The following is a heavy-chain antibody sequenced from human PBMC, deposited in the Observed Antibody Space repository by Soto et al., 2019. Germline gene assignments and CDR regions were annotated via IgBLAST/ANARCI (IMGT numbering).Heavy chain of an antibody. V-gene: IGHV1-3*01. CDR1: GYTFTSYA. CDR3: ARLSCSSTRRYYYYYGMDV. Sequence: ASVKVSCKASGYTFTSYAMHWVRQAPGQRLEWMGWINAGNGNTKYSQKFQGRVTITRDTSASTAYMELSSLRSEDTAVYYCARLSCSSTRRYYYYYGMDVWGQGTTVTVSS. D-gene: IGHD2-2*01. J-gene: IGHJ6*02. CDR2: INAGNGNT.